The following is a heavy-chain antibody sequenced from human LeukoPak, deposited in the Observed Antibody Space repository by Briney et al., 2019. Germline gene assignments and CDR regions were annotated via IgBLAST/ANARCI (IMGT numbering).Heavy chain of an antibody. V-gene: IGHV5-51*01. Sequence: GESLKISXKGSGYSFTNYWIGWVRQMPGKGLEWMGIIYPGDSDTIYSPSFQGQVTISADKSISTAYLQWSSLKASDTAMYYCAKIHSSSSYGNFDYWGQGTLVTVSS. J-gene: IGHJ4*02. CDR1: GYSFTNYW. CDR2: IYPGDSDT. CDR3: AKIHSSSSYGNFDY. D-gene: IGHD6-13*01.